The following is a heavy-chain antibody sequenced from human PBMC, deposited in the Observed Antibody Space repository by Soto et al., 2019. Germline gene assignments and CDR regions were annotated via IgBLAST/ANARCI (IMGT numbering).Heavy chain of an antibody. CDR1: GYLISRGYY. Sequence: PSETLSLTCSVSGYLISRGYYWGWVRQTAGKGLEWLGSIDYSVKTYKNPSLKSRVSASVDLSQNQFSLNLRSVTAAATAVYFCARVLSSRYGYYYFDFLGQGILISGSS. V-gene: IGHV4-38-2*02. D-gene: IGHD2-21*01. CDR2: IDYSVKT. CDR3: ARVLSSRYGYYYFDF. J-gene: IGHJ4*02.